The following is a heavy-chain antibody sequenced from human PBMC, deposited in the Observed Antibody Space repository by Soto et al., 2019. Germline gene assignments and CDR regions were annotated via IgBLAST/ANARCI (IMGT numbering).Heavy chain of an antibody. CDR3: ATAAGAGGHYYFAY. D-gene: IGHD6-13*01. J-gene: IGHJ4*02. V-gene: IGHV3-23*01. CDR1: GFTFTNYA. CDR2: VSSSGAGT. Sequence: EVQILESGVALVQPGESLRLSCEASGFTFTNYAMNWVRQAPGKGLEWGSTVSSSGAGTYYADSVKGRFTISRDNAKNTLVLQMSSLRAEDTAVYFCATAAGAGGHYYFAYWGLGTLVTFSS.